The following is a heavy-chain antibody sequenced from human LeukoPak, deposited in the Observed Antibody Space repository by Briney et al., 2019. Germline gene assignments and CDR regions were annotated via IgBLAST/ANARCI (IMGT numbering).Heavy chain of an antibody. J-gene: IGHJ4*02. CDR2: ISWNSGSI. CDR3: AKSRYYGDYEALGY. D-gene: IGHD4-17*01. Sequence: QSGGSLRLSCAASGFTFDDYAMHWVRQAPGKGLEWVSGISWNSGSIGYADSVKGRFTISRDNAKNTLYLQMNSLRAEDTAVYYCAKSRYYGDYEALGYWGQGTLVTVSS. CDR1: GFTFDDYA. V-gene: IGHV3-9*01.